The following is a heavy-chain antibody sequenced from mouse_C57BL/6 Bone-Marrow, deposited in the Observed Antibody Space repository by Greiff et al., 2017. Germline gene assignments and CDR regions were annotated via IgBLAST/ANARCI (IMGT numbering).Heavy chain of an antibody. D-gene: IGHD2-2*01. J-gene: IGHJ2*01. V-gene: IGHV1-81*01. CDR1: GYTFTSYG. CDR3: ARSDGYDLYYFDY. CDR2: IYPRSGNT. Sequence: VQGVESGAELARPGASVKLSCKASGYTFTSYGISWVKQRTGQGLEWIGEIYPRSGNTYYNEKFKGKATMAADKSSSPAYMELRSLTSEDSAVYFCARSDGYDLYYFDYWGQGTTLTVSS.